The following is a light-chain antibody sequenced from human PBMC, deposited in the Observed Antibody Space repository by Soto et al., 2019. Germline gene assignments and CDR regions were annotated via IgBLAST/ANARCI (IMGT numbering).Light chain of an antibody. CDR1: SSDVGDYNS. CDR3: CSYVGCHSYV. J-gene: IGLJ1*01. CDR2: DVS. V-gene: IGLV2-11*01. Sequence: QSVLTQPRSVSGSPGQSVTVSCLGTSSDVGDYNSVSWYQQHPGKAPKLMIYDVSKRPSGVPDRFSGSKSGNTASLTISVIQAEDEAADDFCSYVGCHSYVYGIGTKLTVL.